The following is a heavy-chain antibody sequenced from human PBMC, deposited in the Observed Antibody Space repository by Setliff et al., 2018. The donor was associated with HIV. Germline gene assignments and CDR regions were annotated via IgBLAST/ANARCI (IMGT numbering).Heavy chain of an antibody. J-gene: IGHJ4*02. V-gene: IGHV4-39*01. Sequence: SETLSLTCTVTGGSISTNNFYWGWIRQPPGKGLQWIGSIYFTGDSYYDPSLKSRVTISVDTSKNQFSLKLNSVTAADTAMYYCARVVDADYLDYWGQGTPVTVS. CDR3: ARVVDADYLDY. CDR2: IYFTGDS. D-gene: IGHD2-15*01. CDR1: GGSISTNNFY.